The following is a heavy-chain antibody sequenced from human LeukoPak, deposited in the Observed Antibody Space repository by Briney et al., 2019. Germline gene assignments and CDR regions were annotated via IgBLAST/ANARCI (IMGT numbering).Heavy chain of an antibody. D-gene: IGHD3-3*01. Sequence: ASVKVSCKASGYTFTSYYMHWVRQAPGQGLEWMGIINPSGGSTSYAQKFQGRVTMTRDTSISTAYTELSRLRSDDTAVYYCARDTRVLVTIFGVVINPSASNWFDPWGQGTLVTVSS. V-gene: IGHV1-46*01. J-gene: IGHJ5*02. CDR3: ARDTRVLVTIFGVVINPSASNWFDP. CDR1: GYTFTSYY. CDR2: INPSGGST.